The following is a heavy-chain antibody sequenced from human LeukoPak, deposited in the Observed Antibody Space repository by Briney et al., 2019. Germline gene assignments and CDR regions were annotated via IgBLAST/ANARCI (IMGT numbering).Heavy chain of an antibody. Sequence: ASVKVSCKASGYTFTGYYMHWVRQAPGQGLEWMGWINPNSGGTNYAQKFQGRVTMTRDTSISTAYMGLSRLRSDDTAVYYCARGGIVVVPAAIQNNWFDPWGQGTLVTVSS. CDR3: ARGGIVVVPAAIQNNWFDP. J-gene: IGHJ5*02. V-gene: IGHV1-2*02. CDR2: INPNSGGT. CDR1: GYTFTGYY. D-gene: IGHD2-2*01.